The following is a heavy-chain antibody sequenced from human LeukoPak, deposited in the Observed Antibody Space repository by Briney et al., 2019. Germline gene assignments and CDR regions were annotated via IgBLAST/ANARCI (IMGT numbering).Heavy chain of an antibody. CDR1: GFSFNKYA. CDR2: IGYDGSDK. V-gene: IGHV3-30*02. J-gene: IGHJ4*02. D-gene: IGHD2-2*03. CDR3: ARDRIPERWIYYFDY. Sequence: SGGSLRLSCAASGFSFNKYAMHWVRQAPGMGLEWVPFIGYDGSDKYYADSVKGRFTISRDNAKNTLYLQMNSLRAEDTAVYYCARDRIPERWIYYFDYWGQGTLVTVSS.